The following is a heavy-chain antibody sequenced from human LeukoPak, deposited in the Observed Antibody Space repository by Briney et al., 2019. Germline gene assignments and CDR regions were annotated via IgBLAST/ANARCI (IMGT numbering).Heavy chain of an antibody. CDR1: GGSISSYY. Sequence: PSETLSLTCTVSGGSISSYYWSWIRQPPGKGLEWTGYIYYSGSTNYNPSLKSRVTISVDTSKNQFSLKLSSVTAADTAVYYCARLSGYGGYYFDYWGQGTLVTVSS. CDR3: ARLSGYGGYYFDY. CDR2: IYYSGST. V-gene: IGHV4-59*01. D-gene: IGHD3-22*01. J-gene: IGHJ4*02.